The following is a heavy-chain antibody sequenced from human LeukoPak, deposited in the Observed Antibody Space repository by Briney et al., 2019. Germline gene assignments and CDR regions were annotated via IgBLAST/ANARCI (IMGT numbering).Heavy chain of an antibody. V-gene: IGHV3-7*01. D-gene: IGHD3-22*01. CDR2: IKQDGSEK. CDR1: GFTFSSYW. Sequence: GGSLRLSCAASGFTFSSYWMSWVRQAPGKGLDWVANIKQDGSEKYYVDSVKGRFTISRDNAKNSLYLQMNSLRAEDTAVYYCARSRMVYYYDSSGYGDYWGQGTLVTVSS. J-gene: IGHJ4*02. CDR3: ARSRMVYYYDSSGYGDY.